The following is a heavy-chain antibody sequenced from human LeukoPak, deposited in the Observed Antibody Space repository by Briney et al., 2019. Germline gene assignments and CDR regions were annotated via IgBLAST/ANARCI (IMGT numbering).Heavy chain of an antibody. CDR2: IKQDGNEK. Sequence: GGSLRLSCVVSGFTFSSYWMSWVRQAPGKGLEWVANIKQDGNEKYYVDSVKGRFTISRDNAKNSLYLQMDSLRAEDTAVYYCARDHQYGMDVWGQGTTVTVSS. CDR3: ARDHQYGMDV. CDR1: GFTFSSYW. V-gene: IGHV3-7*01. J-gene: IGHJ6*02.